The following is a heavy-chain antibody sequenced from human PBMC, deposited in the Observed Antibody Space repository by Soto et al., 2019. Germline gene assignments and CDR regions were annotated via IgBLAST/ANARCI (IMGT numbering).Heavy chain of an antibody. D-gene: IGHD1-26*01. J-gene: IGHJ6*02. V-gene: IGHV1-69*01. Sequence: QVQLVQSGAEVKKPGSSVKVSCKASGGTFSSYAISWVRQAPGQGLEWMGGIIPIFGTANYAQKFQGRVTITADDTTSTAYMELSSLRAEDTAVYYCARFPKGAATTENYYYYGMDVWGQGTTVTVSS. CDR2: IIPIFGTA. CDR3: ARFPKGAATTENYYYYGMDV. CDR1: GGTFSSYA.